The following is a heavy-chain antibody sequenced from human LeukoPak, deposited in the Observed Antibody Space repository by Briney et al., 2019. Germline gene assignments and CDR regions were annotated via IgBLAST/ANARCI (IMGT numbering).Heavy chain of an antibody. CDR1: GGTFSSYA. J-gene: IGHJ4*02. CDR2: IIPIFGTA. D-gene: IGHD3-3*01. Sequence: GASVKVSCKASGGTFSSYAISWVRQAPGQGLEWMGGIIPIFGTANYAQKFQGRVTITADESTSTAYMELSSLRSEDTAVYYCARAPVYYDFWSGYSRFDYWGQGTLVTVSS. V-gene: IGHV1-69*13. CDR3: ARAPVYYDFWSGYSRFDY.